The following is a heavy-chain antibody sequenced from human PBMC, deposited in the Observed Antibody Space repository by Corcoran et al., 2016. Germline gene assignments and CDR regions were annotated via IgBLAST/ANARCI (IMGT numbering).Heavy chain of an antibody. J-gene: IGHJ4*02. CDR3: AGVTTTRPDYYFDY. CDR2: IIPISGTT. V-gene: IGHV1-69*01. Sequence: VQLVQSGAEVKKPGSSVKVSCKASGDTLRSYAISWVRQAPGQGLEWMGGIIPISGTTNYAQKFQRRVTITADESTSTAYMALSSLTAEDTAVYYCAGVTTTRPDYYFDYWGQGTLVAVSP. D-gene: IGHD1-1*01. CDR1: GDTLRSYA.